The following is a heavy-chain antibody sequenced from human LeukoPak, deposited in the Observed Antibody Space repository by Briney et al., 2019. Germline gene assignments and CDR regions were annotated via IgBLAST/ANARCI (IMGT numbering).Heavy chain of an antibody. CDR3: ARGEHIVGSSSTVNYYYYYMDV. D-gene: IGHD6-6*01. Sequence: ASVKVSCKAFGYTFTSNYMHWVRQAPGQGPEWMGVISPSGGSTTYAQKFQGRVTLTRDMSTSTDYLELSSLRSEDTAVYYCARGEHIVGSSSTVNYYYYYMDVWGKGTTVTVSS. CDR1: GYTFTSNY. V-gene: IGHV1-46*01. CDR2: ISPSGGST. J-gene: IGHJ6*03.